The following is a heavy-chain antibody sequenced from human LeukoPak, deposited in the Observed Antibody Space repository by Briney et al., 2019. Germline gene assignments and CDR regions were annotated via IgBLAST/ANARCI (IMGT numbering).Heavy chain of an antibody. CDR3: ARVYDSSGFQFDP. D-gene: IGHD3-22*01. CDR1: GYTFANYG. J-gene: IGHJ5*02. CDR2: IRAYTGNT. V-gene: IGHV1-18*01. Sequence: ASVKVSCKASGYTFANYGINWVRQVPGQGLEWMGWIRAYTGNTKSAQKVQGRVTMTTDTSTSTAYMELRSLRSDDTAVYYCARVYDSSGFQFDPWGQGTLVTVSS.